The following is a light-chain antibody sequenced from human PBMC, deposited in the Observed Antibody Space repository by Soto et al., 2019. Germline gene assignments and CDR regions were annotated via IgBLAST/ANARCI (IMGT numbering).Light chain of an antibody. Sequence: EIVLTQSPGTLSLSPGEGATLSCRASQSVTNSYVAWYQQQLGQAPRLLIYGASIRATGIPDRFSGSGSGTDFTLTVSGLEPEDSAVFYCQQYASSPTFGQGTKVDIK. V-gene: IGKV3-20*01. J-gene: IGKJ1*01. CDR3: QQYASSPT. CDR2: GAS. CDR1: QSVTNSY.